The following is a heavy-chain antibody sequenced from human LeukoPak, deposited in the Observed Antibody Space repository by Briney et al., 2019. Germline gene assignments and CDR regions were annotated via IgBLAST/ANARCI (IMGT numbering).Heavy chain of an antibody. CDR2: IYPGDSDT. D-gene: IGHD1-14*01. V-gene: IGHV5-51*01. Sequence: ESLKISCKGSGYSFTSYWIGWVRQMPGKGLEWMGIIYPGDSDTRYSPSFQGQVTISADKSISTAYLQWSSLKASDTAVYYCARHEGWGRPRPENWFDPWGQGTLVTVSS. CDR1: GYSFTSYW. J-gene: IGHJ5*02. CDR3: ARHEGWGRPRPENWFDP.